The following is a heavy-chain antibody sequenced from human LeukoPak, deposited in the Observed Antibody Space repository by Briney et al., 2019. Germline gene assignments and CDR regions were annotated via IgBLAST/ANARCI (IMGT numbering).Heavy chain of an antibody. Sequence: ASVKVSCKASGYTFTSYDINWVRQATGQGLEWMGWMNPNSGNTGYAQKFQGRVTMTRNTSISTAYMELSSLRSEDTAVYYCARDAGDIVVVVAATGGAFDIWGQGTMVTVSS. CDR1: GYTFTSYD. V-gene: IGHV1-8*01. CDR3: ARDAGDIVVVVAATGGAFDI. CDR2: MNPNSGNT. J-gene: IGHJ3*02. D-gene: IGHD2-15*01.